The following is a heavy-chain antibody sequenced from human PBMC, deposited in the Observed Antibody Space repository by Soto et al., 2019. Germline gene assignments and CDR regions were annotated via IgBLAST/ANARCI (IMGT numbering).Heavy chain of an antibody. CDR1: GFTFSSYG. CDR2: ISYDGGNK. Sequence: GGSLSLSCAASGFTFSSYGMHWVRQAPGKGLEWVAVISYDGGNKYYADSVKGRFTISRDNSKSTLYLQMNSLRAEDTAVYYCAKDMRELLSYYHYGMDVWGQGTTVTVSS. D-gene: IGHD1-26*01. CDR3: AKDMRELLSYYHYGMDV. J-gene: IGHJ6*02. V-gene: IGHV3-30*18.